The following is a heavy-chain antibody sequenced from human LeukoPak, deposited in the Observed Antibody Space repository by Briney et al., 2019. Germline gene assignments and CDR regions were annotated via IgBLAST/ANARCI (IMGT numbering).Heavy chain of an antibody. V-gene: IGHV3-30*02. Sequence: PGGSLRLSCAAAGFTFSSYGMHWVRQAPGKGLEWVAFIRYDGNDKYYADSVKGRFSIYRDKSKNTLYLQMNSLRPEDTSVYYCARDLYGGNSFDYWGQGTLVTVSS. CDR2: IRYDGNDK. J-gene: IGHJ4*02. D-gene: IGHD4-23*01. CDR3: ARDLYGGNSFDY. CDR1: GFTFSSYG.